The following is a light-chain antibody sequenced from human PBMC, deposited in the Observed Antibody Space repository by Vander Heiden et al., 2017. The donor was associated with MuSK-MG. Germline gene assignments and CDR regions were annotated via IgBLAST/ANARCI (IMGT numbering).Light chain of an antibody. V-gene: IGKV1-39*01. CDR3: QQSDRTPWT. CDR2: AAS. J-gene: IGKJ1*01. CDR1: QSISTY. Sequence: DIQMTQSPSSLSASVGDRVTITCRASQSISTYLNWYQQKPGKAPKLLIYAASSLQSGVPSRFSGSGSGTDFTLTISRLQPEDFATYYCQQSDRTPWTFGQGTKVXIK.